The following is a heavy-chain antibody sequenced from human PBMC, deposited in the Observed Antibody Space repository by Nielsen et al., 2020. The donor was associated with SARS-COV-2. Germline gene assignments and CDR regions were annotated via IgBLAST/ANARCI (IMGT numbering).Heavy chain of an antibody. CDR2: IIPIFGTA. CDR1: GGTFSSYA. CDR3: ARESGATTEDYLFHGLGV. D-gene: IGHD2/OR15-2a*01. J-gene: IGHJ6*02. Sequence: SVKVSCKASGGTFSSYAISWVRQAPGQGLEWMGGIIPIFGTANYAQKFQGRVTITADESTSTAYMELSSLRSEDTAVYYCARESGATTEDYLFHGLGVWGQGTTVTVSS. V-gene: IGHV1-69*13.